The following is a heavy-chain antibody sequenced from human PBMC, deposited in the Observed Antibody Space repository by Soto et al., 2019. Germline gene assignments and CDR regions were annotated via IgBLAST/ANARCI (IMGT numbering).Heavy chain of an antibody. Sequence: ASVKVSCKTSGYTFSNYGITWVRQAPGQPLEWLGWISLYSDGTNYTQKFQGRVSMTTDTSTTTAYMELRSLRSDDTAVYYCARVVPGAEAWFGPWGQRSLVTVSS. CDR3: ARVVPGAEAWFGP. CDR2: ISLYSDGT. CDR1: GYTFSNYG. D-gene: IGHD2-2*01. V-gene: IGHV1-18*01. J-gene: IGHJ5*02.